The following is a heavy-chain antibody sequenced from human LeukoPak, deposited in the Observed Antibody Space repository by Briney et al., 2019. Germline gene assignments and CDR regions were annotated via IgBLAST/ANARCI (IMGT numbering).Heavy chain of an antibody. Sequence: ASGKVSCKASGYTFTGYYIHWVRQAPGQGLKWMGWINPNSGGTNYAQKFQGRVTMTRDTSISTAYMELRRLRSDDTAVYYCARGGSSWTKRDYYYMDVWGKGTTVTVSS. V-gene: IGHV1-2*02. CDR1: GYTFTGYY. J-gene: IGHJ6*03. D-gene: IGHD6-13*01. CDR2: INPNSGGT. CDR3: ARGGSSWTKRDYYYMDV.